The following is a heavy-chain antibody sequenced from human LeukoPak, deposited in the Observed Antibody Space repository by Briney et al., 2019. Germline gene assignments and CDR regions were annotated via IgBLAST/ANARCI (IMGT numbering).Heavy chain of an antibody. Sequence: QSGGSLRLSCAASGFTFRSYGMHWVRQAPGKGLEWVAVISYDGSNKYYGDSVKGRFTISRDNSKNTLYLQMNSLRGEDTAVYYCTTHRGYSYGYPDDYWGQGTLVTVSS. D-gene: IGHD5-18*01. V-gene: IGHV3-30*03. CDR1: GFTFRSYG. CDR3: TTHRGYSYGYPDDY. J-gene: IGHJ4*02. CDR2: ISYDGSNK.